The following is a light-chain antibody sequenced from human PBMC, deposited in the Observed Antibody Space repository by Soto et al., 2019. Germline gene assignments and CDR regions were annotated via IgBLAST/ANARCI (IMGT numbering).Light chain of an antibody. Sequence: QSVLTQPPSVSGAPGQRVTISCTGISSNTGTNYDVHWYQQLPGTAPKLLIYGNSNRPSGVPDRFSGSKSGTSATLAITGRRAEDEGDYYCQSYDSSLSGSNLFGGGTKLTVL. CDR1: SSNTGTNYD. CDR2: GNS. V-gene: IGLV1-40*01. J-gene: IGLJ2*01. CDR3: QSYDSSLSGSNL.